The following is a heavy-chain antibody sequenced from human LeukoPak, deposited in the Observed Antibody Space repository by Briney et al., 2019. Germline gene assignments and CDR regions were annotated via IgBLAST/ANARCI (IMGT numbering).Heavy chain of an antibody. CDR2: ISGYNGNT. J-gene: IGHJ4*02. V-gene: IGHV1-18*01. CDR1: GYTFTNHG. CDR3: ARDLSLGRHDDGEPFDS. Sequence: SVMVSCKTSGYTFTNHGISWVQQAPGQGLEWMGWISGYNGNTNYVQKFRGRITMTTDTSTSTAYLQLRSLSSDDTALYYCARDLSLGRHDDGEPFDSWGQGTLVTVSS. D-gene: IGHD4-17*01.